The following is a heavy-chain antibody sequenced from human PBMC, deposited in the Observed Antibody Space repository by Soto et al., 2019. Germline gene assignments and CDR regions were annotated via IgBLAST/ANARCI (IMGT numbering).Heavy chain of an antibody. J-gene: IGHJ4*02. CDR2: IYYSGST. CDR1: GGSISSHY. V-gene: IGHV4-59*11. Sequence: SESLALTCTVSGGSISSHYGSWFRQPPGQGLEWIGYIYYSGSTNYNPSLKSRVTISVDTSKSQFSLRLSSVTAADTAVYYCAKDPSGLGVVSPYYFDYWGQGTLVTVSS. CDR3: AKDPSGLGVVSPYYFDY. D-gene: IGHD3-3*01.